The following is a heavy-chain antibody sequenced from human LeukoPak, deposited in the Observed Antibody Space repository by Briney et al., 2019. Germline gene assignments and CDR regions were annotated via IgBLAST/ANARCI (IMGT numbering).Heavy chain of an antibody. Sequence: PERSLRLSCTVSGFTFGENDMSWVRNAPGKGLEGVGIIRSKLYGETTEYAASVKGRFTISRDDDKSIAFLQLNSLKIEDTAVYYCTRAGNDYNNYQYPFWGQGTLVTVAS. CDR2: IRSKLYGETT. CDR3: TRAGNDYNNYQYPF. V-gene: IGHV3-49*04. CDR1: GFTFGEND. D-gene: IGHD4-11*01. J-gene: IGHJ4*02.